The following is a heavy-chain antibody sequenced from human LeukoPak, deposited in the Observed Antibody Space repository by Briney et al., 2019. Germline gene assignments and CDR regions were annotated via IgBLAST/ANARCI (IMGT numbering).Heavy chain of an antibody. CDR3: ARVFVACSGDSCYPNWFDP. J-gene: IGHJ5*02. V-gene: IGHV1-8*03. D-gene: IGHD2-15*01. Sequence: ASVKVSCKASGYTFTGYYMHWVRQATGQGLEWVGWLNPNSGNTGYAQKFQGRVTITRNTAISTAYMELSSLRSEDTAIYYCARVFVACSGDSCYPNWFDPWGQGTLVTVSS. CDR2: LNPNSGNT. CDR1: GYTFTGYY.